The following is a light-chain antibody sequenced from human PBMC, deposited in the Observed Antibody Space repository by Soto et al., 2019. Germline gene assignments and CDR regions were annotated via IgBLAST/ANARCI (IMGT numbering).Light chain of an antibody. J-gene: IGKJ1*01. V-gene: IGKV3D-7*01. Sequence: QSPGTLSLYKGERATLSCRASQSVSSSYLAWYQHKPGQAPRLLIYGASTRATAIPARFSGSGAGTNFSLTISILQSEDFAVYYCQQHDKLPPAFGQVTNVDIK. CDR3: QQHDKLPPA. CDR2: GAS. CDR1: QSVSSSY.